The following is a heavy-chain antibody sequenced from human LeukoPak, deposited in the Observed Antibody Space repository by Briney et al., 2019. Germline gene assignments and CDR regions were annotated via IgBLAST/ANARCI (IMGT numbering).Heavy chain of an antibody. CDR3: ARERTAIGTYYYYGMDV. J-gene: IGHJ6*02. CDR2: INPNSGGT. Sequence: GASVKVSCKASGYTFTGYYMHWVRQAPGQGLEWMGWINPNSGGTNYAQKFQGRVTMTRDTSISTAYMELSRLRPDDTAVYYCARERTAIGTYYYYGMDVWGQGTTVTVSS. D-gene: IGHD5-18*01. CDR1: GYTFTGYY. V-gene: IGHV1-2*02.